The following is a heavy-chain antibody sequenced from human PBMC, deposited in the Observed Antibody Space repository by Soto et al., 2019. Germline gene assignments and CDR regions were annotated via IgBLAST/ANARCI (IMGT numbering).Heavy chain of an antibody. D-gene: IGHD3-16*01. J-gene: IGHJ4*02. CDR2: IYSGGTT. V-gene: IGHV3-53*02. Sequence: EVQLAETGGGLIQPAGSLRLSCATSGFTVSYNYMTWVRQAPGKGLEWVSMIYSGGTTYYADSVKGRFTISRDKSKNTMYLQMNSLRAEDTAIYYCARASTGRQGEYWGQGTLVTVSS. CDR3: ARASTGRQGEY. CDR1: GFTVSYNY.